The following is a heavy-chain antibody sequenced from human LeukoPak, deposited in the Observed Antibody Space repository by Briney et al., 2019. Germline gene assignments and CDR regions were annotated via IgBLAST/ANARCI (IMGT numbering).Heavy chain of an antibody. J-gene: IGHJ4*02. CDR3: FLYSIAAPILDY. CDR2: ISYDGSNK. Sequence: GGSLRLSCAASGFTLSSYGMHWVRQAPGKGLEWVAVISYDGSNKYYADSVKGRFTISRDNSKDTLYLQMNSLRAEDTAVYYCFLYSIAAPILDYWGQGTLVTVSS. D-gene: IGHD6-6*01. CDR1: GFTLSSYG. V-gene: IGHV3-30*03.